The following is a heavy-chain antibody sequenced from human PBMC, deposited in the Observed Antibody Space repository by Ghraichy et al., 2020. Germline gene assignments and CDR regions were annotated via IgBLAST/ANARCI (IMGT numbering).Heavy chain of an antibody. Sequence: SETLSLTCTVSGGSISSGGYYWSWIRQHPGKGLEWIGYIYYSGSTYYNPSLKSRVTISVDTSKNQFSLKLSSVTAADTAVYYCARGRRDDYGDYNWFDPWGQGTLVTVSS. CDR2: IYYSGST. CDR3: ARGRRDDYGDYNWFDP. J-gene: IGHJ5*02. V-gene: IGHV4-31*03. D-gene: IGHD4-17*01. CDR1: GGSISSGGYY.